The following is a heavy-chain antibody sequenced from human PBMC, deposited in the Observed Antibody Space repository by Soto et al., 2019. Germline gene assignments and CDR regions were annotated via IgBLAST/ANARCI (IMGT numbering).Heavy chain of an antibody. CDR2: IKQDGSEK. CDR3: CRGLFCTNGVCFYYYGIDV. CDR1: GFTFSSYW. V-gene: IGHV3-7*03. D-gene: IGHD2-8*01. J-gene: IGHJ6*02. Sequence: PGGSLKLSCAASGFTFSSYWMSWVRQAPGKGLEWVANIKQDGSEKYYVDSVKGRFTISRDNAKNSLYLQMNSLRAEDTAVYYFCRGLFCTNGVCFYYYGIDVWGRGCKVTVP.